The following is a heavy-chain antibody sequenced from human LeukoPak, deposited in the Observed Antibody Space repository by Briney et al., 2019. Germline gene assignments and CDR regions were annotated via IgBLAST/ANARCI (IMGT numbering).Heavy chain of an antibody. Sequence: SEALSLTCTVSGGSISSYYWSWIRQPAGKGLECIGRIYTSGSTNYNPSLKSRVTMSVDTSKNQFSLKLSSVTAADTAVYYCARSDFWSGYYYFDYWGQGTLVTVSS. CDR1: GGSISSYY. J-gene: IGHJ4*02. CDR3: ARSDFWSGYYYFDY. D-gene: IGHD3-3*01. V-gene: IGHV4-4*07. CDR2: IYTSGST.